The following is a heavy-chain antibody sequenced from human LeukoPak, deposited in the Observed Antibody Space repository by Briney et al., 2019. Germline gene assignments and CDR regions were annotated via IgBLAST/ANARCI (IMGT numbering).Heavy chain of an antibody. V-gene: IGHV4-59*01. Sequence: SETLSLTCTVSGGSISSYYWSWIRQPPGKGLEWIGYIYYSGSTNYNPSLKSRVTISVDTSKNQFSLKLSSVTAADTAVYYCARLWGEWLSDYYYYYGMDVWGQGTAVTVSS. J-gene: IGHJ6*02. D-gene: IGHD3-3*01. CDR2: IYYSGST. CDR1: GGSISSYY. CDR3: ARLWGEWLSDYYYYYGMDV.